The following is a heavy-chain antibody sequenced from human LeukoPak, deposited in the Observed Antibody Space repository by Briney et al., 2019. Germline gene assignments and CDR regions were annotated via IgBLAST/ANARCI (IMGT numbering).Heavy chain of an antibody. Sequence: VASVKASCKASGFTFTGYYMHGVRQAPGQGLEWMGRINPNSGGAIYAQKFQGRVTITRDTSVSTAYMELSRLRSDDAAVYYCARDSWLGTPSGSYQPWGQGTLVTVSS. D-gene: IGHD1-26*01. J-gene: IGHJ5*02. CDR2: INPNSGGA. CDR3: ARDSWLGTPSGSYQP. V-gene: IGHV1-2*06. CDR1: GFTFTGYY.